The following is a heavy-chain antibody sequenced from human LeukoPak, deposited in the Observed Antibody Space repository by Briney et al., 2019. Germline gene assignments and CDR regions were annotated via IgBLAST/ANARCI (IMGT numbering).Heavy chain of an antibody. CDR2: ISYDGSNK. Sequence: GGSLRLSCAASGFTFSSYAMHWARQAPGKGLEWVAVISYDGSNKYYADSVKGRFTISRDNSKNTLYLQMNSLRAEDTAVYYCARVAYSSSWPDYWGQGTLVTVSS. CDR3: ARVAYSSSWPDY. J-gene: IGHJ4*02. V-gene: IGHV3-30-3*01. CDR1: GFTFSSYA. D-gene: IGHD6-13*01.